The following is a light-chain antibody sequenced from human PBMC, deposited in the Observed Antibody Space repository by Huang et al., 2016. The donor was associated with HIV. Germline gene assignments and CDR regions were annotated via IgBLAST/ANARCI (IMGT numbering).Light chain of an antibody. Sequence: DIQMTQSPSSLPASVGDRVTITCQASQDITNYLNWYQQRPGNAPKLVIFEASNLEAGVPSRFSASRSGTNFTFTISGLQPEDIATYYCQQYDNLPCTFGQGTRLGIK. CDR1: QDITNY. CDR2: EAS. CDR3: QQYDNLPCT. J-gene: IGKJ5*01. V-gene: IGKV1-33*01.